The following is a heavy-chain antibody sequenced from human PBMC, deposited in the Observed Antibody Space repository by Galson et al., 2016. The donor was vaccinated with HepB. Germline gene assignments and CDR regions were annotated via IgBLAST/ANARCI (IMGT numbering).Heavy chain of an antibody. J-gene: IGHJ5*02. CDR1: GYTFIGHW. V-gene: IGHV1-46*01. CDR3: ARDHSFADSAWWFDL. D-gene: IGHD3-3*01. Sequence: SVKVSCKASGYTFIGHWMHWVRQAPGQGLEWMGIINPRTGATGYAQNFQGRITLTSDTSANTVYMEMSSLRSEDTAVYYCARDHSFADSAWWFDLWGQGTLLIVSS. CDR2: INPRTGAT.